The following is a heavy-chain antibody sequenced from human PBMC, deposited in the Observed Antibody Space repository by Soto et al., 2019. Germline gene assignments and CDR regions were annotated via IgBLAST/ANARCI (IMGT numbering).Heavy chain of an antibody. CDR2: IYYSGST. CDR3: ARHRDHDYGDAGALFDY. J-gene: IGHJ4*02. Sequence: SETLSLTCTVSGGSISSSSYYWGWIRQPPGKGLEWIGSIYYSGSTYYNPSLKSRVTISVDTSKNQFSLKLSSVTAADTAVYYCARHRDHDYGDAGALFDYWGQGTLVTVSS. V-gene: IGHV4-39*01. D-gene: IGHD4-17*01. CDR1: GGSISSSSYY.